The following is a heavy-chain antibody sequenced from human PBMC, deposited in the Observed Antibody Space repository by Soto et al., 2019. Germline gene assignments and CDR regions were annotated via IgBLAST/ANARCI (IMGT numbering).Heavy chain of an antibody. J-gene: IGHJ6*02. Sequence: SETLSLTCTVSGGSISSGGYYWSWIRQHPGKGLEWIGYIYYSGSTYYNPSLKSRVTISVDTSKNQFSLKLSSETAADTAVYYCAGDAPEPAANSYGMDVWGQGTTVTVSS. V-gene: IGHV4-31*03. CDR1: GGSISSGGYY. CDR2: IYYSGST. CDR3: AGDAPEPAANSYGMDV.